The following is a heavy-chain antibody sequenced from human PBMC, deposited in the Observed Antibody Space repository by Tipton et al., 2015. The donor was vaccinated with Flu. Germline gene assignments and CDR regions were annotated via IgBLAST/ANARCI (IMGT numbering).Heavy chain of an antibody. Sequence: LRLSCTVSGGSFSSGSDYCTWIRQPAGKGLEWIGRLYVDGSMYYNPSLKSRVTMSMDTPRNQFSLKLRSVTAADTAVYYCASEGAKGHWGQGTLVTVSS. CDR2: LYVDGSM. J-gene: IGHJ4*02. CDR3: ASEGAKGH. CDR1: GGSFSSGSDY. V-gene: IGHV4-61*02. D-gene: IGHD3-16*01.